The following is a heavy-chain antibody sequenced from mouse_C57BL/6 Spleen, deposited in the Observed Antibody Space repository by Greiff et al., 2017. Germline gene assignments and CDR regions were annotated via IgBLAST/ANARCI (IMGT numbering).Heavy chain of an antibody. V-gene: IGHV1-4*01. Sequence: VQGVESGAELARPGASVKMSCKASGYTFTSYSMHWVKQRPGQGLEWIGYINPSSGYTKYNQKFKDKATLTADKSSSTAYMQLSSLSSEDSAVYYCARSGYYGSSPFAYWGQGTLVTVSA. J-gene: IGHJ3*01. CDR3: ARSGYYGSSPFAY. CDR1: GYTFTSYS. CDR2: INPSSGYT. D-gene: IGHD1-1*01.